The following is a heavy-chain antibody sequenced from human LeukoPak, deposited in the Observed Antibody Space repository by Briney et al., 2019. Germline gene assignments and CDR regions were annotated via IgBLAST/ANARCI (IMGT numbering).Heavy chain of an antibody. CDR1: GSTFSSYW. CDR3: ARVEYSSSFITLRDHYYYYMDV. Sequence: GGSLRLSCAASGSTFSSYWMSWVRQAPGKGLEWVANIKQDGSEKYYVDSVKGRFTISRDNAKNSLYLQMNSLRAEDTAVYYCARVEYSSSFITLRDHYYYYMDVWGKGTTVTVSS. V-gene: IGHV3-7*01. CDR2: IKQDGSEK. J-gene: IGHJ6*03. D-gene: IGHD6-6*01.